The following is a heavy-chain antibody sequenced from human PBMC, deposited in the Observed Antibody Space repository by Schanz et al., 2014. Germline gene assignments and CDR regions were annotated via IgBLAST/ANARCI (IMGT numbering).Heavy chain of an antibody. J-gene: IGHJ3*02. D-gene: IGHD3-16*01. V-gene: IGHV3-11*04. CDR2: IGRRGQVI. Sequence: QVQLVESGGGLVKPGGSLRLSCAASGFIFNDYYMNWIRQAPGKGLEWVACIGRRGQVIYYADSMEGRFTISRDNAQNSLFLQMNSLRVEDTAVYYCARSYHDDDDYTRALDMWGQGTMVTVSS. CDR1: GFIFNDYY. CDR3: ARSYHDDDDYTRALDM.